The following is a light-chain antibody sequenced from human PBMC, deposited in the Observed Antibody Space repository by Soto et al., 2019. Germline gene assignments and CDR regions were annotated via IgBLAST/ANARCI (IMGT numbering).Light chain of an antibody. CDR3: QQYGGSPLYI. J-gene: IGKJ2*01. Sequence: DIELTQSPGTLSLTPGEGATLSCRASQSVSSSHLAWYQQKPGQAPRLVIYGASSRATGIPDRFSGSGSGTDFTLTISRLEPEDFAVYYCQQYGGSPLYIFGQGTTLEIK. CDR1: QSVSSSH. CDR2: GAS. V-gene: IGKV3-20*01.